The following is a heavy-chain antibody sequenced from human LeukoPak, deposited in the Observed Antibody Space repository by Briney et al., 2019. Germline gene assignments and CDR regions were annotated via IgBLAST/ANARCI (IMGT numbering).Heavy chain of an antibody. V-gene: IGHV1-2*06. CDR3: ARGRNSVYYFNVVAPSYFDY. CDR1: RYIFTGYY. J-gene: IGHJ4*02. Sequence: ASVKVSCKASRYIFTGYYMHWVPQAPGQGLEWMGRINPNSGGTNYAQKFQGRVTMTRDTSINTAYMDLSRLRSDDTAVYYCARGRNSVYYFNVVAPSYFDYWGQGTLVTVSS. CDR2: INPNSGGT. D-gene: IGHD3-22*01.